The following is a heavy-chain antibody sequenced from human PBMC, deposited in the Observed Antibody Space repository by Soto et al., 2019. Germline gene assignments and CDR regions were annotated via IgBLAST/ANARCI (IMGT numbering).Heavy chain of an antibody. CDR3: AREVSGTSFDY. J-gene: IGHJ4*02. Sequence: LRLSCSASGFTFSEYSMHWVRQAPGKGLEWVSAISGSGGSTYYVDSVKGRFTISRDNSKNTLYLQMNSLRAEDTAVYYCAREVSGTSFDYWGQGTLVTVSS. CDR1: GFTFSEYS. D-gene: IGHD1-7*01. V-gene: IGHV3-23*01. CDR2: ISGSGGST.